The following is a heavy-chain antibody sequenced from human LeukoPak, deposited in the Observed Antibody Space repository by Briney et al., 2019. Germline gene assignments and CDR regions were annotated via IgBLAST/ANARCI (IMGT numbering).Heavy chain of an antibody. CDR3: AKGPVYYYGSGSDYYMDV. Sequence: PGGPLRLSCAASGFTFSSYAMSWVRQAPGKGLEWVSAISGSGGSTYYADSVKGRFTISRDNSKNTLYLQMNSLRAEDTAVYYCAKGPVYYYGSGSDYYMDVWGKGTTVTVSS. J-gene: IGHJ6*03. V-gene: IGHV3-23*01. D-gene: IGHD3-10*01. CDR1: GFTFSSYA. CDR2: ISGSGGST.